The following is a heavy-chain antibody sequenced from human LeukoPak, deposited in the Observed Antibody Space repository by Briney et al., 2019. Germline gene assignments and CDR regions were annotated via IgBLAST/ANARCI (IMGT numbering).Heavy chain of an antibody. Sequence: PSETLSLTCTVSGGSMSSYYWSWIRQPPGKGLEWIGYTYYSGNTNCNPPLKSRVTISVDTSKNQFSLKVSSVTAADTAVYYCARVFHDSSGYPFDYWGQGTLVTVSS. CDR2: TYYSGNT. CDR3: ARVFHDSSGYPFDY. V-gene: IGHV4-59*01. D-gene: IGHD3-22*01. CDR1: GGSMSSYY. J-gene: IGHJ4*02.